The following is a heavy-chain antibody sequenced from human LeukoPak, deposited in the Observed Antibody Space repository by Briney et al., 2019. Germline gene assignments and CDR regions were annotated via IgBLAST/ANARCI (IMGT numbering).Heavy chain of an antibody. CDR3: ARLGYCSSTSCYYFDY. V-gene: IGHV4-38-2*01. CDR1: GYSISSGYY. CDR2: IYHSGST. D-gene: IGHD2-2*01. J-gene: IGHJ4*02. Sequence: SETLSLTXAVSGYSISSGYYWSWIRQPPGKGLEWIGSIYHSGSTYYNPSLKSRVTISVDTSKNQFSLKLSSVTAADTAVYYCARLGYCSSTSCYYFDYWGQGTLVTVSS.